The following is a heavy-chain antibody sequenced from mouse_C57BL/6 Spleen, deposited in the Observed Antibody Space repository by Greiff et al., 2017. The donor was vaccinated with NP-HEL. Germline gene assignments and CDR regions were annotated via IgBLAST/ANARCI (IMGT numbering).Heavy chain of an antibody. V-gene: IGHV1-55*01. CDR3: AIYEGYYDYAMDY. CDR2: IYPGSGST. D-gene: IGHD2-3*01. Sequence: QVQLQQPGAELVKPGASVKMSCKASGYTFTSYWITWVKQRPGQGLEWIGDIYPGSGSTNYNEKFKSKATLTVDTSSSTAYMQLSSLTSEDSAVYYCAIYEGYYDYAMDYWGQGTSVTVSS. J-gene: IGHJ4*01. CDR1: GYTFTSYW.